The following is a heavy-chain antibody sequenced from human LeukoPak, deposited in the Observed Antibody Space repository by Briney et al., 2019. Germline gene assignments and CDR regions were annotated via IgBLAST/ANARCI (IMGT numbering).Heavy chain of an antibody. Sequence: PGGSLRLSCAASGFTFRSYTMSWVRQAPGKGLEWVSVINGGGDSTNYVDSVKGRFTISRDNSENTLYLQMNSLRAEDTAVYYCARDQSVTNYYYGMDVWGQGTTVTVSS. CDR3: ARDQSVTNYYYGMDV. V-gene: IGHV3-23*01. J-gene: IGHJ6*02. CDR2: INGGGDST. CDR1: GFTFRSYT. D-gene: IGHD4-17*01.